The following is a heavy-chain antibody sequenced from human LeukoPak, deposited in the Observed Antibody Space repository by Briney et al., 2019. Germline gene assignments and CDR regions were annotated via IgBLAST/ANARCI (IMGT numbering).Heavy chain of an antibody. D-gene: IGHD6-13*01. CDR1: GFSLSSYG. J-gene: IGHJ6*03. CDR2: VQKDGSYE. CDR3: AKDFDGSTWFGRNYMDV. Sequence: GGSLRLSCAASGFSLSSYGMHWVRQAPVKGLEWVAFVQKDGSYEKYADSVKGRFTISRDNSKNTLYLQMNSLRAEDTAVYYCAKDFDGSTWFGRNYMDVWGKGTTVTVSS. V-gene: IGHV3-30*02.